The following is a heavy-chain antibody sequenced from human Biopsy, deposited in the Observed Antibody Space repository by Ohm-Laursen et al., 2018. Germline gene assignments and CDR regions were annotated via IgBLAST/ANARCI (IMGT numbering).Heavy chain of an antibody. CDR1: GFTFSSYG. Sequence: RSLRLSCTASGFTFSSYGMHWVRQAPGKGLEWVSLISNDGDIKYSADSMEGRFTISRDNSRSTLFLQMNSLKAEDTAVYYCAKDRFPYTSGYSSVFEYWGQGTLVTVSS. J-gene: IGHJ4*02. CDR3: AKDRFPYTSGYSSVFEY. V-gene: IGHV3-30*18. D-gene: IGHD3-22*01. CDR2: ISNDGDIK.